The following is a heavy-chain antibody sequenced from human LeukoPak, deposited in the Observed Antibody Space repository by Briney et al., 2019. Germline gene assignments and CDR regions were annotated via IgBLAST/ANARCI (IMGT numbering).Heavy chain of an antibody. J-gene: IGHJ1*01. CDR1: GGTFSSYA. CDR3: ASGGWQQLVPNYFQH. Sequence: GASVKVSCKASGGTFSSYAISWVRQAPGQGLEWMGRIIPILGIANYAQKFQGRVTITADKSTSTAYMELSSLRSEDTAVYYCASGGWQQLVPNYFQHWGQGTLVTVSS. V-gene: IGHV1-69*04. CDR2: IIPILGIA. D-gene: IGHD6-13*01.